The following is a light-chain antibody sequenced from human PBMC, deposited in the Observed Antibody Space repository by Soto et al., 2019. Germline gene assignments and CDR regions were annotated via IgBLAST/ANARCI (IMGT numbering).Light chain of an antibody. J-gene: IGLJ1*01. CDR3: NSYSTNSPYV. CDR2: DVG. V-gene: IGLV2-14*01. Sequence: QSALTQPASVSGSPGQSITIACTGTSSDIGGYNFVSWYQQHPGKAPKLLIYDVGNRPSGVSNRFSGSKSGNKASLTISGLQAEDEAHYYCNSYSTNSPYVFGTGTKLTVL. CDR1: SSDIGGYNF.